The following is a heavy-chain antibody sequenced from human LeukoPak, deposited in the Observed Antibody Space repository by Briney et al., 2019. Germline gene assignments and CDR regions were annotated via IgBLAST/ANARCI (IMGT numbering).Heavy chain of an antibody. CDR1: GFTFSSFG. V-gene: IGHV3-33*01. Sequence: PGRSLRLSCAASGFTFSSFGMHWVRQAPGKGLEWVALIWYDGSTKYYADSVKGRFTISRDNTKNSLYLQMNQLRAEDTAVFYCARGSLGRGWLYDSWAQGTPISVSS. CDR2: IWYDGSTK. D-gene: IGHD7-27*01. J-gene: IGHJ4*02. CDR3: ARGSLGRGWLYDS.